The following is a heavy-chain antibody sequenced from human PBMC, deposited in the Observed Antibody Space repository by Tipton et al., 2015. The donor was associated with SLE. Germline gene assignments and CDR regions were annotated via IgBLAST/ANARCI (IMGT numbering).Heavy chain of an antibody. Sequence: TLSLTCAVYGGSFSGYYWSWIRQPAGKGLEWIGYIYTSGSTNYNPSLKSRVTISVDTSKNQFSLKLSSVTAADTAVYYCARAGDSSGLLDYWGQGTLVTVSS. V-gene: IGHV4-4*09. D-gene: IGHD3-22*01. CDR2: IYTSGST. J-gene: IGHJ4*02. CDR3: ARAGDSSGLLDY. CDR1: GGSFSGYY.